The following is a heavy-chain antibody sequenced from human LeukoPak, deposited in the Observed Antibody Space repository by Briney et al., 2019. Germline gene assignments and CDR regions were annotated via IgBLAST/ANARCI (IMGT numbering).Heavy chain of an antibody. D-gene: IGHD3-3*01. J-gene: IGHJ4*02. CDR3: ARDVFPGHYFDY. Sequence: GGSLRLSCAASGFTLSSYEMNWVRQAPGKGLEWVSYISSSGSTIYYADSVKGRFTISRDNAKNSLYLQMNSLRAEDTAVYYCARDVFPGHYFDYWGQGTLVTVSS. V-gene: IGHV3-48*03. CDR2: ISSSGSTI. CDR1: GFTLSSYE.